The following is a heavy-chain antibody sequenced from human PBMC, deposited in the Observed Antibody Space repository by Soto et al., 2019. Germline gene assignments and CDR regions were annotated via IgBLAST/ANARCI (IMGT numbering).Heavy chain of an antibody. CDR1: GFTFSSYG. D-gene: IGHD3-10*01. Sequence: SGFTFSSYGMHWVRQAPGKGLEWVAVMSYDGSNKYYADSVKGRFTVSRDDSKNTLYLQMNSLKTEDTAVYYCTTDSYYYPLTFDYWGQGTLVTVSS. CDR2: MSYDGSNK. V-gene: IGHV3-33*05. CDR3: TTDSYYYPLTFDY. J-gene: IGHJ4*02.